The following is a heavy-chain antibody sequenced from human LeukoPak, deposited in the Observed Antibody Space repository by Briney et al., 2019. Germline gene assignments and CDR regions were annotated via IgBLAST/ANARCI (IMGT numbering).Heavy chain of an antibody. D-gene: IGHD6-6*01. Sequence: ASVKVSCKASGYTFTGYYMHWVRQAPGQGLEWMGWINPNSGGTNYAQKFQGRVTMTRDTSISTAYMELSRLRSDDTAVYYCARGTSSSSFNYYYMDVWGKGTTVTVSS. V-gene: IGHV1-2*02. CDR2: INPNSGGT. CDR1: GYTFTGYY. J-gene: IGHJ6*03. CDR3: ARGTSSSSFNYYYMDV.